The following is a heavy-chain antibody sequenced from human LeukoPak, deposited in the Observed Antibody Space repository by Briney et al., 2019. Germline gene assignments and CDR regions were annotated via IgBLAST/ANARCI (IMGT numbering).Heavy chain of an antibody. CDR3: ARGDRVAYGPLDY. Sequence: ASVKVSCKASGYTFTSSYIHWVRQAPGQGLEWMGIINPSGGSTTYAQNFQGRVTMTRDTSTSTVYMELSSVTAADTAVYYCARGDRVAYGPLDYWGQGTLVTVSS. V-gene: IGHV1-46*01. D-gene: IGHD2-8*02. CDR2: INPSGGST. CDR1: GYTFTSSY. J-gene: IGHJ4*02.